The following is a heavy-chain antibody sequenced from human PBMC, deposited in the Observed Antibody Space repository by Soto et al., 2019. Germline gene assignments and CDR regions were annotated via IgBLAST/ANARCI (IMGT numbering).Heavy chain of an antibody. Sequence: QVQLVQSGAEVKKPGASVKVSCKASGYTFTSYGISWVRQAPGQGLEWMGWISAYNGNTNYAPKLQGRVTMTTDTSTSTAYMELRSLRSDDTAVYYCAREVYCSSTSCSPYFDYWGQGTLVTVSS. CDR3: AREVYCSSTSCSPYFDY. D-gene: IGHD2-2*01. J-gene: IGHJ4*02. CDR1: GYTFTSYG. CDR2: ISAYNGNT. V-gene: IGHV1-18*01.